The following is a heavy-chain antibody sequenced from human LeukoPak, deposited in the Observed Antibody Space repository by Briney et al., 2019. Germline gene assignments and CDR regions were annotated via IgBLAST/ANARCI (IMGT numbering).Heavy chain of an antibody. J-gene: IGHJ4*02. CDR3: AREPAGRRRGGYYFDY. D-gene: IGHD6-13*01. Sequence: PSETLSLTCAVYGGSFSGYYWSWIRQPPGKGLEWIGEINHSGSTNYNPSLKSRVTISVDTSKNQFSLKLSSVTAADTAVYYCAREPAGRRRGGYYFDYWGQGTLVTVSS. CDR1: GGSFSGYY. V-gene: IGHV4-34*01. CDR2: INHSGST.